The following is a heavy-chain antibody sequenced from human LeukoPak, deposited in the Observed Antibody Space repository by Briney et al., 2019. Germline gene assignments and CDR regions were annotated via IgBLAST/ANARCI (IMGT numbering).Heavy chain of an antibody. J-gene: IGHJ6*03. D-gene: IGHD1-26*01. CDR3: AKGYGWEASYYYYYMDV. CDR1: GFTFSSHG. CDR2: ISYDGINK. Sequence: PGGSLRLSCGASGFTFSSHGMHRVRQAPGKGLEWVAVISYDGINKYHADSVKGRFTISRDNSKNILYLQMNSLRTEDTALYYCAKGYGWEASYYYYYMDVWGKGTTVTISS. V-gene: IGHV3-30*18.